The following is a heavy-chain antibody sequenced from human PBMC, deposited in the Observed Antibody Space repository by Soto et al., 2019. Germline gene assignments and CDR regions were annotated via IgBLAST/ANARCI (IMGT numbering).Heavy chain of an antibody. Sequence: SETLSLTCSVSGGSLNNFYWNWIRQTAGKGLEWIGRIHASVNTNYNPSLKSRATLSVDTSKNQFSLKVRSVTAADTAVYYCARSSHKESWFDPWGQGTLVTVSS. CDR1: GGSLNNFY. D-gene: IGHD6-19*01. J-gene: IGHJ5*02. CDR2: IHASVNT. V-gene: IGHV4-4*07. CDR3: ARSSHKESWFDP.